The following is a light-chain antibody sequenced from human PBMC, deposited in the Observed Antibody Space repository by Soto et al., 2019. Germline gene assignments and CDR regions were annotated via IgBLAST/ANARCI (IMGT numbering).Light chain of an antibody. CDR3: CSYAGSSTWV. V-gene: IGLV2-23*01. CDR2: EGS. J-gene: IGLJ1*01. Sequence: QSALTQPASVSGSPGQSITISCTGTSSDVGSYNLVSWYQQQPGKAPKLMIYEGSKRPSGVSNRFSGSKSGNTASLTISGLQAEDEADYYCCSYAGSSTWVFGTGTKLTVL. CDR1: SSDVGSYNL.